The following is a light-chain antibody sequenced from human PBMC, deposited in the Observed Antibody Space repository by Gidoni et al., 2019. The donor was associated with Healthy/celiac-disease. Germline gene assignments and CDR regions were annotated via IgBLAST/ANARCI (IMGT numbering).Light chain of an antibody. CDR2: AAS. Sequence: IQLTQPPSFLSASVGDRVTSTCRASQGISSYLALYQQKPGNAPNLLTNAASTFQSEVPSRFSGSGSVTEFTITISRLQPEDFANYYCRQLNSYPWTFGQGTKVEIK. CDR1: QGISSY. V-gene: IGKV1-9*01. CDR3: RQLNSYPWT. J-gene: IGKJ1*01.